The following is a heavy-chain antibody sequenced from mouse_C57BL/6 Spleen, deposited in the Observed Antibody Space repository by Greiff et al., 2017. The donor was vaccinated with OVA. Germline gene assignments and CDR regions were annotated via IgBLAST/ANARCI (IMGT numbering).Heavy chain of an antibody. CDR2: ISYDGSN. D-gene: IGHD2-5*01. Sequence: VQLQQSGPGLVKPSQSLSLTCSVTGYSITSGYYWNWIRQFPGNKLEWMGYISYDGSNNYNPSLKNRISITRDTSKNQFFLKLNSVTTEDTATYYCAKYSNYDYFDYWGQGTTLTVSS. CDR3: AKYSNYDYFDY. J-gene: IGHJ2*01. V-gene: IGHV3-6*01. CDR1: GYSITSGYY.